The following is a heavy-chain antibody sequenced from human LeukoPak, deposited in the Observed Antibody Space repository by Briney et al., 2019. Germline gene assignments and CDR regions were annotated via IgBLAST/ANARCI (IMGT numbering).Heavy chain of an antibody. Sequence: GGSLRLSCAASGFAFSTYAMHWVRQAPGKGLEWVAVISYDGSNKYYADSVKGRFTISRDNSKNTLYLQVNSLRAEDTAVYYCARRQGIAAAKDYWGQGTLVTVSS. D-gene: IGHD6-13*01. J-gene: IGHJ4*02. CDR1: GFAFSTYA. V-gene: IGHV3-30-3*01. CDR3: ARRQGIAAAKDY. CDR2: ISYDGSNK.